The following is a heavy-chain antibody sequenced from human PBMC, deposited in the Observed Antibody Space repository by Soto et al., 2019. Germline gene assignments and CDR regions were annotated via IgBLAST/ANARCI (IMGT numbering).Heavy chain of an antibody. CDR2: ISSSSSTI. D-gene: IGHD6-19*01. J-gene: IGHJ5*01. Sequence: EVQLVESGGGLVQPGGSLRLSCAASGFTFSSYSMNWVRQAPGKGLEWVSYISSSSSTIYYADSVKGRFTISRDNAKNSLYLQMNSLRAEDTAVYYCAKSGYSSGFRPDSWGQGPLVTVSS. V-gene: IGHV3-48*01. CDR1: GFTFSSYS. CDR3: AKSGYSSGFRPDS.